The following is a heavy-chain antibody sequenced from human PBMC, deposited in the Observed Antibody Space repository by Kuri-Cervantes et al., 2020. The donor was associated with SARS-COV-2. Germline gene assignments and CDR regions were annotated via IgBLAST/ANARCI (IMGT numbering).Heavy chain of an antibody. J-gene: IGHJ4*02. V-gene: IGHV4-38-2*01. CDR1: GYSISSGYY. D-gene: IGHD6-19*01. CDR2: IYHNGST. Sequence: SQTLSLTCAVSGYSISSGYYWGWIRQPPGKGLEWIGSIYHNGSTDYNPSLKSRVTISVHTSKNQFSLRLNSVTAADTAIYYCARSWVSVAARYGGFDNWGQGTLVTVSS. CDR3: ARSWVSVAARYGGFDN.